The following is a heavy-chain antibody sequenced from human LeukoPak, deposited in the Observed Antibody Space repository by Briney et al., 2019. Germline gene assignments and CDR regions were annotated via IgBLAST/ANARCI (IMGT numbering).Heavy chain of an antibody. D-gene: IGHD5-12*01. J-gene: IGHJ6*02. CDR1: GYTFTSYD. CDR2: MNPNSGNT. CDR3: ASKSARIYYYYGMDV. V-gene: IGHV1-8*01. Sequence: ASVKVSCKASGYTFTSYDINWVRQATGQGLEWMGWMNPNSGNTGYAQKFQGRVTMTRNTSISTAYMELSSLRSEDTAVYYCASKSARIYYYYGMDVWGQGTTVTVSS.